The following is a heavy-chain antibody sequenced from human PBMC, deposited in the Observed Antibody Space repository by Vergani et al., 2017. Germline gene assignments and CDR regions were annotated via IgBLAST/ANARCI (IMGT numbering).Heavy chain of an antibody. CDR2: TGGGGSTI. V-gene: IGHV3-48*04. D-gene: IGHD6-13*01. CDR3: ARAMTGIAAAEDY. CDR1: GFTFSTYA. Sequence: EVQLLESGGSLKQPGGSVRLSCAASGFTFSTYAMHWVRQAPGKGLEWVSALTGGGGSTIYYADSVKGRFTISRDNAKNSLYLQMNSLRAEDTAVYYCARAMTGIAAAEDYWGQGTLVTVSS. J-gene: IGHJ4*02.